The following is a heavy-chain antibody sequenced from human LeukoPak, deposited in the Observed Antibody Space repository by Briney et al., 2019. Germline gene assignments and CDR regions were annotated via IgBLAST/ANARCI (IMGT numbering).Heavy chain of an antibody. CDR3: ARQSSPNYDILTGYYAGSAFDI. Sequence: GGSLRLSCAASGFTFSTYGMHWVRQSPGKGLEWVAVISYDGSNKYFADSVKGRFTISRDNSKNTLYLQMNSLRAEDTAVYYCARQSSPNYDILTGYYAGSAFDIWGQGTMVTVSS. CDR2: ISYDGSNK. D-gene: IGHD3-9*01. CDR1: GFTFSTYG. J-gene: IGHJ3*02. V-gene: IGHV3-30*03.